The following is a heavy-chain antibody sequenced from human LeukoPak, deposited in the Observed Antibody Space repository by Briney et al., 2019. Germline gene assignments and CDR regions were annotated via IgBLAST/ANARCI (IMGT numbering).Heavy chain of an antibody. CDR1: GFTFNTHG. CDR3: AKDGEGYYYGSGNPWFDP. Sequence: PGGSLRLSCVASGFTFNTHGMHWVRQAPGKGLEWVAVISYDGSNKYYADSVKGRFTISRDNSKNTLYLQMNSLRAEDTAVYYCAKDGEGYYYGSGNPWFDPWGQGTLVTVSS. CDR2: ISYDGSNK. D-gene: IGHD3-10*01. V-gene: IGHV3-30*19. J-gene: IGHJ5*02.